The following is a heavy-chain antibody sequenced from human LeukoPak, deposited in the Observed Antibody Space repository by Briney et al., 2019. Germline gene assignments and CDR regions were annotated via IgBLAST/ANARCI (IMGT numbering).Heavy chain of an antibody. J-gene: IGHJ4*02. CDR2: ISDGGGTT. CDR3: AKVVEVVVVAASFDY. V-gene: IGHV3-23*01. CDR1: GFTFSNYA. Sequence: GGSLRLSCAASGFTFSNYAMNWVRQAPGKGLEWVSSISDGGGTTYYADSVKGRFTISRDNSKNTPYLHMNSLRAEDTAVYYCAKVVEVVVVAASFDYWGQGTLVTVSS. D-gene: IGHD2-15*01.